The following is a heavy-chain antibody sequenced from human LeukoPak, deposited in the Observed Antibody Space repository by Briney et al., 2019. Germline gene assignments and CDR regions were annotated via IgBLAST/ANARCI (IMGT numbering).Heavy chain of an antibody. CDR2: IYHSGST. CDR1: AGSISSSNW. V-gene: IGHV4-4*02. D-gene: IGHD3-10*01. Sequence: SETLSLTCAVSAGSISSSNWWSWVRQPPGKGLEWIGEIYHSGSTNYNPSLKSRVTISVDRSKNQFSLKLSSVTAADTAVYYCARDQKLYYYGSGSSYGMDVWGQGTTVTVSS. CDR3: ARDQKLYYYGSGSSYGMDV. J-gene: IGHJ6*02.